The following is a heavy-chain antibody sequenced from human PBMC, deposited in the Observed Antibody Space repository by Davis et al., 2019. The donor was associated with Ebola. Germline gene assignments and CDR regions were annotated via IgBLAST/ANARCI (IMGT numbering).Heavy chain of an antibody. CDR3: ARVGGYYCDY. CDR1: GYTFTSYY. J-gene: IGHJ4*02. D-gene: IGHD3-10*01. CDR2: INPSGGST. V-gene: IGHV1-46*01. Sequence: ASVKVSCKASGYTFTSYYIHWVRQAPGQGLEWMGMINPSGGSTTYAQKFQGRVTMTRDTSTSTVYMELSSLRSDDTAVYYCARVGGYYCDYWGQGTPVTVSS.